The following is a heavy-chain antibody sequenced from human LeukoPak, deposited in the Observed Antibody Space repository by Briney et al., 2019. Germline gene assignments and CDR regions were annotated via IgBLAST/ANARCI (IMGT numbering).Heavy chain of an antibody. D-gene: IGHD3-9*01. CDR1: GFTFINYG. CDR2: ISHDGSNK. J-gene: IGHJ4*02. CDR3: AILGGYDILTGPFDY. Sequence: PGGSLRLSCAASGFTFINYGMHWVRQAPGKGLEWVALISHDGSNKYYADSVKGRVTISRDDSKKMLYLQMNSLKPEDTAVYYCAILGGYDILTGPFDYWGQGTLVTVSS. V-gene: IGHV3-30*03.